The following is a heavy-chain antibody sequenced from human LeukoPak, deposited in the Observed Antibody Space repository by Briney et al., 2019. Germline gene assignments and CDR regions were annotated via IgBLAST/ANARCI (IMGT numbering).Heavy chain of an antibody. D-gene: IGHD3-10*01. CDR2: ISAYNGNT. CDR3: ARVKRLLWFGELLS. J-gene: IGHJ5*02. V-gene: IGHV1-18*01. CDR1: AYTFTSYG. Sequence: GASVNVSCKASAYTFTSYGISWVRQAPGQGLEWMGWISAYNGNTNYAQKLQGRVSMTTDTSTSTAYMELRSLRSDDTAVYYCARVKRLLWFGELLSWGQGTLVTVSS.